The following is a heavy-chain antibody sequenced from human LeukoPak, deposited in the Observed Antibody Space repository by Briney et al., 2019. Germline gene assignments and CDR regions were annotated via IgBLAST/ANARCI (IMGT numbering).Heavy chain of an antibody. CDR1: GFTFTSSA. V-gene: IGHV1-58*02. Sequence: SVKVSCKASGFTFTSSAMQWVRQARGQRLEWIGWIVVGSGNTNYAQKFQERVTITRDMSTSTAYMELRSLRSDDTAVYYCARIGSVYGDYVGEYYFDYWGQGTLVTVSS. D-gene: IGHD4-17*01. CDR3: ARIGSVYGDYVGEYYFDY. CDR2: IVVGSGNT. J-gene: IGHJ4*02.